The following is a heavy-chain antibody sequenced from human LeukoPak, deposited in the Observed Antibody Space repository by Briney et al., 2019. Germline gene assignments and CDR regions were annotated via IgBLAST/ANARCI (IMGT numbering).Heavy chain of an antibody. CDR2: INGDESST. Sequence: GGSLRLSFAASGFTFSTYWIHWVRQARGRGLVWVSRINGDESSTNYAESVKGRLPISRDNAKKTLYLQMNSLRAEDTAVYYCAAASSHRIAAAGEYWGQGTLVTVSS. J-gene: IGHJ4*02. V-gene: IGHV3-74*01. CDR3: AAASSHRIAAAGEY. CDR1: GFTFSTYW. D-gene: IGHD6-13*01.